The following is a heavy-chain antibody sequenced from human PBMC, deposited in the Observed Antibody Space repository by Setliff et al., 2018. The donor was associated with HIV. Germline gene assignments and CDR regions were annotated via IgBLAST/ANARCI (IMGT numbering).Heavy chain of an antibody. CDR2: ISSSSSYI. J-gene: IGHJ6*03. D-gene: IGHD3-10*01. Sequence: GGSLRLSCAASGFTFSSYSMNWVRQAPGKGLEWVSSISSSSSYIYYADSVKGRFTISRDNAKKSLYLQMNSLRAEDTAVYYCARDGGGGLWDYYYYYMDVWGKGTTVTVSS. CDR1: GFTFSSYS. CDR3: ARDGGGGLWDYYYYYMDV. V-gene: IGHV3-21*01.